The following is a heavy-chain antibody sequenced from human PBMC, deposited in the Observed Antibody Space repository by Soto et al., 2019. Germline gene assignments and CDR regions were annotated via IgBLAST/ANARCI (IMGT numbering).Heavy chain of an antibody. CDR1: GFTFSSYA. J-gene: IGHJ4*02. CDR2: ISGSGDRT. V-gene: IGHV3-23*01. Sequence: EVQLLESGGGLVQPGGSLRLSCAASGFTFSSYAMNWVRQAPGKGLEWVSVISGSGDRTYYADSVKGRFTISRDNSKNTLYVQMNSLRAEDTAVYYCAKGGIAVAADFDFWGQGTLATVSS. CDR3: AKGGIAVAADFDF. D-gene: IGHD6-19*01.